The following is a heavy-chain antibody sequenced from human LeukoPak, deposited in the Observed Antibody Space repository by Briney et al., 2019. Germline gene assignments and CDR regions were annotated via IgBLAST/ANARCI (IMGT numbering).Heavy chain of an antibody. CDR2: IMQDGSEK. CDR1: GFTFSSYW. V-gene: IGHV3-7*01. J-gene: IGHJ4*02. CDR3: ARRKIYSYGSFDY. D-gene: IGHD5-18*01. Sequence: PGGSLRLSCAASGFTFSSYWMSWVRQAPGKGLEWVANIMQDGSEKYYVDSVKGRFTISRDNAKNSLYLQMHSLRAEDTAVYYCARRKIYSYGSFDYWGQGTLVTVSS.